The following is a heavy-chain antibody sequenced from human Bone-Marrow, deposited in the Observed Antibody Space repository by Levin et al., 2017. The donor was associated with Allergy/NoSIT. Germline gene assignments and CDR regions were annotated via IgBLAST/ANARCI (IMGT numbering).Heavy chain of an antibody. CDR1: GGSISSYY. V-gene: IGHV4-59*01. Sequence: SETLSLTCTVSGGSISSYYWSWIRQPPGKGLEWIGYIYYSGSTNHNPSLKSRVTISVDTSKNQFYLKLSSVTAADTAVYYCAGYYDSSGSYSFDQWGQGTLVTVSS. CDR2: IYYSGST. D-gene: IGHD3-22*01. CDR3: AGYYDSSGSYSFDQ. J-gene: IGHJ4*02.